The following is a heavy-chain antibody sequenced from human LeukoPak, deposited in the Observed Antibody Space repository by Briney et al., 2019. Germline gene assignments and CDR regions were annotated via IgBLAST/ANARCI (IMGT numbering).Heavy chain of an antibody. Sequence: PGGSLRLSCAASGFPFSSYAMGWVRQAPGKGLEWVSSIRGNGERTFYADSVKGRFTISRDNSKNTLYLQMNSLRAEDTAVYYCAKAGVYYYDSSGYYFGYWGQGTLVTVSS. CDR3: AKAGVYYYDSSGYYFGY. CDR1: GFPFSSYA. CDR2: IRGNGERT. J-gene: IGHJ4*02. D-gene: IGHD3-22*01. V-gene: IGHV3-23*01.